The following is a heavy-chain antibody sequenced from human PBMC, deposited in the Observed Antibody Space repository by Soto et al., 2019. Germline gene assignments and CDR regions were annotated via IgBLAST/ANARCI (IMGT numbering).Heavy chain of an antibody. CDR2: IKQDGSET. Sequence: EVQLVESGGGLVQPGGSLRLSCAASGFTFSNYWMTWVRQAPGKGLEGVANIKQDGSETNFVDSVKGRFTISRDNAKHSLYLQMNSLRAEDTAVYYCARALVNGGDYWGQGTLVTVSS. CDR1: GFTFSNYW. V-gene: IGHV3-7*01. CDR3: ARALVNGGDY. J-gene: IGHJ4*02. D-gene: IGHD2-8*02.